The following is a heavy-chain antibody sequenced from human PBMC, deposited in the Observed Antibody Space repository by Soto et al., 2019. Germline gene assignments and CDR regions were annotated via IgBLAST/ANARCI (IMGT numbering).Heavy chain of an antibody. J-gene: IGHJ6*03. CDR2: IYYSGTT. CDR1: GGSISGYY. D-gene: IGHD2-8*02. Sequence: PSETLSLTCTVSGGSISGYYWSWIRQAPGKGLEWIGYIYYSGTTNYDPSLKSRVTMSVDTSKNQFSLKLSSMTTADTAVYYCARLTGGTYLSFYYYIGVWGKGTTVTVSS. V-gene: IGHV4-59*01. CDR3: ARLTGGTYLSFYYYIGV.